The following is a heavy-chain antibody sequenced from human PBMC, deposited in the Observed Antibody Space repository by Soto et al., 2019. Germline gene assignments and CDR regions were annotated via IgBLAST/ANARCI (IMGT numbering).Heavy chain of an antibody. Sequence: GGSLRLACAASGFTFSSYSMNWLRQAPGKGLEWVSSISSSSRYIYYADSVKGRFTTSRDNAKNSLYLQMNSLRAEDTAVYYCARIVATWLDYWGQGTLVTVSS. CDR1: GFTFSSYS. V-gene: IGHV3-21*01. CDR2: ISSSSRYI. D-gene: IGHD5-12*01. CDR3: ARIVATWLDY. J-gene: IGHJ4*02.